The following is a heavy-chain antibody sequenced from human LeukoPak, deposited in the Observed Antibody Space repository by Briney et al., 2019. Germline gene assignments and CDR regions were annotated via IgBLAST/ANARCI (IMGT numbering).Heavy chain of an antibody. D-gene: IGHD3-10*01. J-gene: IGHJ5*02. CDR1: GGSVSSDSYY. CDR2: IYYSGSA. V-gene: IGHV4-61*01. CDR3: ARGFGDWGLSWFDP. Sequence: PSETLSLTCTVSGGSVSSDSYYWSWIRQPPGKGLEWIGYIYYSGSAKYNPSLKSRVTISVDTSKNQFSLKLTSVTAADTAVYYCARGFGDWGLSWFDPWGQGTLVTVSS.